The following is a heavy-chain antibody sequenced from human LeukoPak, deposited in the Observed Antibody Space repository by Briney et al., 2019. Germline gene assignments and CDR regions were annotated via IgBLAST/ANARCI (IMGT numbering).Heavy chain of an antibody. Sequence: SQTLSLTCTVSGGSISSGDYYWSWIRQPPGKGLEWIGYIYYSGSTYYNPSLKSRVTISVDTSKNQFSLKLSSVTAADTAVYYCASSTAYLPVVPASLYYYYYGMDVWGQGTTVTVSS. CDR1: GGSISSGDYY. CDR2: IYYSGST. V-gene: IGHV4-30-4*01. D-gene: IGHD2-2*01. J-gene: IGHJ6*02. CDR3: ASSTAYLPVVPASLYYYYYGMDV.